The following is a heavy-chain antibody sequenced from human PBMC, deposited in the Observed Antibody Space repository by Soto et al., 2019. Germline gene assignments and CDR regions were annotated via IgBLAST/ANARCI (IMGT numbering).Heavy chain of an antibody. Sequence: QVQLVQSGAEVKKPGASVKVSCKASGYTFTSYGISWVRQAPGQGLEWMGWISAYNGNTNYAQKLQGRVTMTTDTSTSKAYMELRSLRSDDTAVYYCARGLGWGYSYGPPRMYYFDYWGQGTLVTVSS. CDR2: ISAYNGNT. CDR3: ARGLGWGYSYGPPRMYYFDY. J-gene: IGHJ4*02. V-gene: IGHV1-18*04. D-gene: IGHD5-18*01. CDR1: GYTFTSYG.